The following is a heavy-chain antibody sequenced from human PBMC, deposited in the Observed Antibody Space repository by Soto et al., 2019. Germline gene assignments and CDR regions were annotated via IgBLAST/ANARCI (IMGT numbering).Heavy chain of an antibody. CDR2: IYSGGST. D-gene: IGHD2-15*01. J-gene: IGHJ4*02. Sequence: GGSLRLSCAASGFTVSSNYMSWVRQAPGKGLEWVSVIYSGGSTYYADSVKGRFTISRDNSKNTLYLQMNSLRAEDTAVYYCARGYCSGGSCYSDYWGQGTLVTVSS. CDR3: ARGYCSGGSCYSDY. V-gene: IGHV3-66*01. CDR1: GFTVSSNY.